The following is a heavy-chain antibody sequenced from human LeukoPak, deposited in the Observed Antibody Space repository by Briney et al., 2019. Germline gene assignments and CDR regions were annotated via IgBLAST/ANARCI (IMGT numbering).Heavy chain of an antibody. V-gene: IGHV4-59*01. Sequence: SETLSLTCAVYGGSFSGYYWSWIRQPPGKGLEWIGYIYYSGSTNYNPSLKSRVTISVDTSKNQFSLKLSFVTAADTAVYYCASSISYYDYVWGSYRYLSFDYWGQGTLVTVSS. CDR1: GGSFSGYY. J-gene: IGHJ4*02. D-gene: IGHD3-16*02. CDR3: ASSISYYDYVWGSYRYLSFDY. CDR2: IYYSGST.